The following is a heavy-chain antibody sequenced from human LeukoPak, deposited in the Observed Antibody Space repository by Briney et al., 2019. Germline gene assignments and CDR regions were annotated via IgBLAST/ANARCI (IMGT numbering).Heavy chain of an antibody. V-gene: IGHV4-38-2*02. CDR3: ASDYSNYGSRSVNLFDP. CDR2: IYHSGST. J-gene: IGHJ5*02. D-gene: IGHD4-11*01. CDR1: GYSISSGYY. Sequence: PSETLSLTCTVSGYSISSGYYWGWIWQPPGKGLEWIGSIYHSGSTYYNPSLKSRVTISVDTSKNQFSLKLSSVTAADTAVYYCASDYSNYGSRSVNLFDPWGQGTLVTVSS.